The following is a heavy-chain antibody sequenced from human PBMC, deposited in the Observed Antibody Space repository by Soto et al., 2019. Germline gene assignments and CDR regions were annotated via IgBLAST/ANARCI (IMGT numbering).Heavy chain of an antibody. D-gene: IGHD6-19*01. V-gene: IGHV3-74*01. Sequence: GGSVRLSCAAPGFTFSSYGMHWVRQAPGKGLVCVSRINSDGSSTSYADSVKGRFTISRDDAKNTLYLQMNSLRAEDTAVYYCARDLIEVAGTRYHYYGMDVCDKRTRVTVSS. CDR3: ARDLIEVAGTRYHYYGMDV. CDR1: GFTFSSYG. CDR2: INSDGSST. J-gene: IGHJ6*04.